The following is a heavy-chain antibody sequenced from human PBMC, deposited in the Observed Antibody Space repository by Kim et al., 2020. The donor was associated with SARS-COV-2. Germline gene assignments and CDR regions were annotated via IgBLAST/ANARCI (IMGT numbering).Heavy chain of an antibody. J-gene: IGHJ2*01. CDR3: ATQGWEPSPGF. V-gene: IGHV3-48*02. D-gene: IGHD1-1*01. Sequence: GGSLRLSCVGSGFTSLSFSGFGMNWVRQAPGRGLEWVSFIGNSDSGGTIHDADSVKGRFTISRDNAKNSLYLEMNGLRDDDTAVYYCATQGWEPSPGFWG. CDR2: IGNSDSGGTI. CDR1: GFTSLSFSGFG.